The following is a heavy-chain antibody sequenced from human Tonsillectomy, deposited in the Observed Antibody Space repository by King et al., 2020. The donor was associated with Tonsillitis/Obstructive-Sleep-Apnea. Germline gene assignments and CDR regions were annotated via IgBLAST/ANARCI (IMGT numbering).Heavy chain of an antibody. CDR2: FNSDGSSI. CDR1: GFTFRSYW. V-gene: IGHV3-74*01. Sequence: VQLVESGGGLVQPGGSLRLSCAASGFTFRSYWMHWVRQAPGKGLVWVSRFNSDGSSISYADSVKGRFTIPRDNAKNKLYLQMNRLRAEDTALYYCARVRVCTNGYFVYCGQGALVTVSP. CDR3: ARVRVCTNGYFVY. J-gene: IGHJ4*02. D-gene: IGHD2-8*01.